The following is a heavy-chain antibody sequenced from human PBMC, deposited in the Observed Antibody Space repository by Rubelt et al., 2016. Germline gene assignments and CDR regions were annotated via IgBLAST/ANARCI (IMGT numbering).Heavy chain of an antibody. Sequence: QVQLQESGPGLVKPSETLSLTCTVSGGSISSYYWSWIRQPPGKGLEWLGYIYYSGSTNYNPSLKSRVTISVDTFKNQLALKLSSVTAADTAVYYCARKVVVAATYYYYYYMDVWGKGTTVTVSS. V-gene: IGHV4-59*01. D-gene: IGHD2-15*01. CDR2: IYYSGST. J-gene: IGHJ6*03. CDR1: GGSISSYY. CDR3: ARKVVVAATYYYYYYMDV.